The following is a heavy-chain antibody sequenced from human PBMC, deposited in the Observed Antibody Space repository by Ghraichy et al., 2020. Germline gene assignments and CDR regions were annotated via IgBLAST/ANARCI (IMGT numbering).Heavy chain of an antibody. CDR2: IYSSGST. CDR3: AGAPASPASLEWLSPFDY. V-gene: IGHV4-39*01. CDR1: GASISSSNYY. J-gene: IGHJ4*02. D-gene: IGHD3-3*01. Sequence: NLSLTCTVSGASISSSNYYWGWTRQPPGKGLEWIGKIYSSGSTYYSSALKSRVTISADTSKNQVSLTLNSVTAADTAVYYCAGAPASPASLEWLSPFDYWGLGTLVTVSS.